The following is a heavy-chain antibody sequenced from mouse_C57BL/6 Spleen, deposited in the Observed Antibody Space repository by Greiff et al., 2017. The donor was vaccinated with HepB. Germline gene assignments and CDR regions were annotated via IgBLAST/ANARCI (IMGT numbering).Heavy chain of an antibody. CDR3: ARHEEGSYDYEPFAY. CDR2: FYPGSGSI. CDR1: GYTFTEYT. J-gene: IGHJ3*01. Sequence: VQVVESGAELVKPGASVMLSCKASGYTFTEYTIHWVKQRSGQGLEWIGWFYPGSGSIKYNEKFKDKATLTADKSSSTVYMELSRLTSEDSAVYFCARHEEGSYDYEPFAYWGQGTLVTVSA. D-gene: IGHD2-4*01. V-gene: IGHV1-62-2*01.